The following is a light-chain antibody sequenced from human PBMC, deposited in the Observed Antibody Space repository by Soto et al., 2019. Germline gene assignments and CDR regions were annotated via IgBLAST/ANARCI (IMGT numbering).Light chain of an antibody. Sequence: QSALTQPPSVSGSPGQSVTISCTGTSSDIGYHNRVSWYQQPPGTAPKLMIYEVSTRYSGVPDRFSGSKSGNTASLTISGLQAEDEADYYCSSFASSATLVFGGGTKLTGL. J-gene: IGLJ3*02. V-gene: IGLV2-18*02. CDR2: EVS. CDR3: SSFASSATLV. CDR1: SSDIGYHNR.